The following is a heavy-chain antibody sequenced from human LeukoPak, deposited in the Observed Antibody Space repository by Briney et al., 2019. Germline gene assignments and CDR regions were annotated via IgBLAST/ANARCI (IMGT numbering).Heavy chain of an antibody. Sequence: GGSLRLSCAASGFTFTKVWMSWVRQAPGKGLEWVGRIKSKTDGGTTDYAAPVKGRITISRDDSTNKVYLQMNSLRAEDTAVYYCARDWSSGWYNWFDPWGQGTLVTVSS. CDR3: ARDWSSGWYNWFDP. D-gene: IGHD6-19*01. CDR2: IKSKTDGGTT. J-gene: IGHJ5*02. V-gene: IGHV3-15*01. CDR1: GFTFTKVW.